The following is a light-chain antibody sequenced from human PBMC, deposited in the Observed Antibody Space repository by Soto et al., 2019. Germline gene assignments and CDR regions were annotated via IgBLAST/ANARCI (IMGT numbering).Light chain of an antibody. CDR1: SSNIENNY. CDR2: ENN. CDR3: AIWDSSLSGGV. J-gene: IGLJ1*01. V-gene: IGLV1-51*02. Sequence: QSVLTQPPSVSAAPGQRVTISCSGSSSNIENNYVSWYRQLPGTAPKLLIYENNKRPSGIPDRFSGSKSGTSATLGITGLETGDEADYYCAIWDSSLSGGVFGTGTKVTVL.